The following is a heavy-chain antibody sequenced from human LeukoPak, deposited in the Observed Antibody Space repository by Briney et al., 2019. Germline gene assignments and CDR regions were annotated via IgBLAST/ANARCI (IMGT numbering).Heavy chain of an antibody. J-gene: IGHJ3*02. V-gene: IGHV4-61*08. CDR3: ARATILRFTTGFAFDI. D-gene: IGHD3-3*01. CDR1: GGSISSGGYY. Sequence: SETLSLTCTVSGGSISSGGYYWSWIRQHPGKGLEWIGYIYYSGSTNYNPSLKSRVTISVDTSKNQFSLKLSSVTAADTAVYYCARATILRFTTGFAFDIWGQGTMVTVSS. CDR2: IYYSGST.